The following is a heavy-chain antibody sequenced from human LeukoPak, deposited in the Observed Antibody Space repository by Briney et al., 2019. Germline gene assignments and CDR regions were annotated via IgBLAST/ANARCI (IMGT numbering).Heavy chain of an antibody. D-gene: IGHD3-22*01. CDR1: GGSISSGSYY. V-gene: IGHV4-61*02. Sequence: PSETLSLTCTVSGGSISSGSYYWSWIRQPAGKGLEWIGRIYTSGSTNYNPSLKSRVTISVDTSKNQFSLKLSSVTAADTAVYYRARLRYYYDSSGSHVWFDPWGQGTLVTVSS. CDR3: ARLRYYYDSSGSHVWFDP. CDR2: IYTSGST. J-gene: IGHJ5*02.